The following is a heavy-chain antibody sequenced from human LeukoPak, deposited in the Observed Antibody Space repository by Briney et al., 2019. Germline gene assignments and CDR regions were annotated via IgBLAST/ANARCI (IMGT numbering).Heavy chain of an antibody. CDR3: ATSHDDKVAPFDL. J-gene: IGHJ4*02. CDR1: GASIRSYQ. Sequence: PSETLSLTCTVSGASIRSYQWSWIRQPPGKGLEWVGHINTGGGTNYNPSLERRITFSLDPRRDQFSLQLNSVTAADTAMYYCATSHDDKVAPFDLWRRGTLVRVSS. CDR2: INTGGGT. D-gene: IGHD3-22*01. V-gene: IGHV4-4*08.